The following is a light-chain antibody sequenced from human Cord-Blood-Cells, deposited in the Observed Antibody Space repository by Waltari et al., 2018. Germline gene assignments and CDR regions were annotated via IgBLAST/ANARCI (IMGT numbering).Light chain of an antibody. CDR2: DVS. CDR1: SSDVGGDNN. J-gene: IGLJ1*01. CDR3: SSYTSSSTYV. Sequence: QSALTQPASVSGSPGQSISISCTGPSSDVGGDNNVSWYQQHPGKAPKLMIYDVSNRPSGVSNRFAGSKSGNTASLTISGLQAEDEADYYCSSYTSSSTYVFGTGTKVTVL. V-gene: IGLV2-14*03.